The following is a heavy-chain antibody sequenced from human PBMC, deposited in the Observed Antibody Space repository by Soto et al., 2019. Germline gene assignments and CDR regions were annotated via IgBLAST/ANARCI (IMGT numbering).Heavy chain of an antibody. V-gene: IGHV3-30*18. CDR1: GFSFSDFG. CDR2: ISHDGSNQ. CDR3: AKETRSRAVTATRVNGMDV. Sequence: QAQLVEAGGGVVQPGRSLRLSCAPSGFSFSDFGMHWVRQAPGTGLEWVAAISHDGSNQYYGDSVKGRFSISRDHSNNIMDLQMINLEVEDSAIYFCAKETRSRAVTATRVNGMDVWGQGTTVSVSS. J-gene: IGHJ6*02. D-gene: IGHD2-21*02.